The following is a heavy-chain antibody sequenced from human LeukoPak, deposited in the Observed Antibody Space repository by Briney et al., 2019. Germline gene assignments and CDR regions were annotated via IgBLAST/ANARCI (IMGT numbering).Heavy chain of an antibody. Sequence: ASVKVSCKASGYTFTSYGISWVRQAPGQGLEWMGWISAYNGNTNYAQKLQGRVTMTTDTSTGTAYMDLRNLRFDDTAVYFCARSGRGTYYYFDLWGQGTLVTVSS. D-gene: IGHD1-26*01. CDR3: ARSGRGTYYYFDL. CDR2: ISAYNGNT. J-gene: IGHJ4*01. V-gene: IGHV1-18*01. CDR1: GYTFTSYG.